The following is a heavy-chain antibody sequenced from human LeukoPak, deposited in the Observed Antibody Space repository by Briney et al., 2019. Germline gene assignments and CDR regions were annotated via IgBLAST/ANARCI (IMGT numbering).Heavy chain of an antibody. CDR3: ARVKRYCGGGCPNIFDY. V-gene: IGHV1-69*06. D-gene: IGHD2-21*02. CDR1: GGTFSSYA. Sequence: GASVKVSCKASGGTFSSYAISWVRQAPGQGLEWMGGIIPIFGTANYAQKFQGRVTITADKSTSTAYMELSSLRSEDTAVYYCARVKRYCGGGCPNIFDYWGQGTLVTVSS. J-gene: IGHJ4*02. CDR2: IIPIFGTA.